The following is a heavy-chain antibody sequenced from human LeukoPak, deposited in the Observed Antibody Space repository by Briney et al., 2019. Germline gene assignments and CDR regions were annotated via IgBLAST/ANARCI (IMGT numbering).Heavy chain of an antibody. CDR1: GYTFTSYG. CDR2: ISAYNGNT. CDR3: AREVRDYYDSSGYYYYFDY. Sequence: GASVKVSCKASGYTFTSYGISWVRQAPGQGLEWMGWISAYNGNTNYAQKLQGRVTITRDTSASTAYMELSSLRSEDMAVYYCAREVRDYYDSSGYYYYFDYWGQGTLVTVSS. D-gene: IGHD3-22*01. J-gene: IGHJ4*02. V-gene: IGHV1-18*03.